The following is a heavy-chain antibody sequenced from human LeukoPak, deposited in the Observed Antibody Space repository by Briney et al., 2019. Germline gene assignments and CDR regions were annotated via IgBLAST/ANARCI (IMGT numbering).Heavy chain of an antibody. Sequence: PGGSLRLSCAASGFTLSSYGMHWVRQAPGKGLEWAAVIWYDGSNKYYADSVKGRFTISRDNSKNTLYLQMNSLRAEDTAVYYCARDINGDYVPYGMDVWGQGTTVTVSS. CDR3: ARDINGDYVPYGMDV. J-gene: IGHJ6*02. D-gene: IGHD4-17*01. V-gene: IGHV3-33*01. CDR2: IWYDGSNK. CDR1: GFTLSSYG.